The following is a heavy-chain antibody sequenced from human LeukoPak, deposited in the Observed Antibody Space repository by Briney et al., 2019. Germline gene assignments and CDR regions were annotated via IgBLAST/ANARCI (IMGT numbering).Heavy chain of an antibody. J-gene: IGHJ4*02. CDR1: GYTFTGYY. D-gene: IGHD3-22*01. CDR3: ARGEPPYYYDSSGYLQGYDY. Sequence: GASVKVSCKASGYTFTGYYMHWVRQAPGQGLEWMGWINPNSGGTNYAQKFQGRVTMTRDTSISTAYMELSRLRSDDTAVYYCARGEPPYYYDSSGYLQGYDYWGQGTLVTVSS. V-gene: IGHV1-2*02. CDR2: INPNSGGT.